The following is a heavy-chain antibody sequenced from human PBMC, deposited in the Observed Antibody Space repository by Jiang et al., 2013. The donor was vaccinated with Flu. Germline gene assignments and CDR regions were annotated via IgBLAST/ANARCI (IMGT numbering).Heavy chain of an antibody. J-gene: IGHJ5*02. CDR2: INPNSGGT. CDR1: GYTFTDYY. V-gene: IGHV1-2*02. CDR3: ARWKGDSSSSWGRGFDP. D-gene: IGHD6-6*01. Sequence: SGAEVKKPGASVKVSCKASGYTFTDYYMDWVRQAPGQGLEWMGWINPNSGGTKYAQNFQGRVTMNRDTSISTAYMELSRLRSDDTAVYYCARWKGDSSSSWGRGFDPWGQGTLVTVSS.